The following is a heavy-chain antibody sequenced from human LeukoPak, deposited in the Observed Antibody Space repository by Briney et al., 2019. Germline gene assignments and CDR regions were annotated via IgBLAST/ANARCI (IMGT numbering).Heavy chain of an antibody. D-gene: IGHD3-16*01. CDR1: GFTFSSYG. CDR2: IWYDGSNK. Sequence: GGSLRLSCAASGFTFSSYGMHWVRQAPGKGLEWVAVIWYDGSNKYHADSVKGRFTISRDNSKNTLYLQMNSLRAEDTAVYYCAKDLGTFDYMDVWGKGTTVTVSS. CDR3: AKDLGTFDYMDV. V-gene: IGHV3-33*06. J-gene: IGHJ6*03.